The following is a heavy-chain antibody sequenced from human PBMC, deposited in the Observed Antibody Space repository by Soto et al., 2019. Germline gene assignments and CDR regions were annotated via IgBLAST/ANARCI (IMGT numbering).Heavy chain of an antibody. J-gene: IGHJ2*01. Sequence: EVQLLESGGGLVQPGGSLRLSCAASGFTFSSYAMSWVRQAPGKGLEWVSAISGSGGSTYYADSVKGRFTISRDNSKNTLYLQMNSLRAEYTAVYYCAKRTAYYYDSSGYQFPLDWYFDLWGRGTLVTVSS. CDR3: AKRTAYYYDSSGYQFPLDWYFDL. D-gene: IGHD3-22*01. CDR1: GFTFSSYA. V-gene: IGHV3-23*01. CDR2: ISGSGGST.